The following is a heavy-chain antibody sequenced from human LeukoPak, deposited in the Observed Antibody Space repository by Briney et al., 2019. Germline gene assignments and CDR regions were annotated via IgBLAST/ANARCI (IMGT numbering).Heavy chain of an antibody. V-gene: IGHV4-38-2*02. CDR3: ARELLPRFDP. CDR2: IYHSGST. J-gene: IGHJ5*02. D-gene: IGHD2-21*01. CDR1: GYSISSGYY. Sequence: SETLSLTCTVSGYSISSGYYWGWIRQPPGKGLEWIGSIYHSGSTYYNPSLKSRVTISVDTSKNQFSLKLSSVTAADTAVYYCARELLPRFDPWGQGTLVTVSS.